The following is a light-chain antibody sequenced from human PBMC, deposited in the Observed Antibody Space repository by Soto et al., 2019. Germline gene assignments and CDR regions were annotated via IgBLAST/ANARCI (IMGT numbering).Light chain of an antibody. J-gene: IGKJ3*01. CDR3: QQTYTNFFA. CDR1: QGINIY. V-gene: IGKV1-39*01. CDR2: AAS. Sequence: DLQMTQSPSSLSASVGDTVTIDCRTSQGINIYLNWYRQKPGRAPELLIYAASNLHTGVPSRFSGVGSGTEFTLTIDNVQPEDFATYYCQQTYTNFFAFGPGTKVDIQ.